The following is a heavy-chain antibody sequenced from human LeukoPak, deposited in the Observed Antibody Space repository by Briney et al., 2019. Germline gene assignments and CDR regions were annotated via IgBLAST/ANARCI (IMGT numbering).Heavy chain of an antibody. CDR3: ATHTHPLGYCSGGSCYPHYFDY. V-gene: IGHV3-23*01. CDR1: GFTFSSYA. D-gene: IGHD2-15*01. J-gene: IGHJ4*02. Sequence: PGRSLRLSCAASGFTFSSYAMSWVRQAPGKGLEWVSAISVSGGSTYYADSVKGRFTISRHNSKNTLYLQMNSLRAEDTAVYYCATHTHPLGYCSGGSCYPHYFDYWGQGTLVTVSS. CDR2: ISVSGGST.